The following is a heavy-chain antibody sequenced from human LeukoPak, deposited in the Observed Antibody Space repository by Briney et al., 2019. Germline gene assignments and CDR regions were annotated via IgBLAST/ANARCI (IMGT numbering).Heavy chain of an antibody. V-gene: IGHV3-9*01. D-gene: IGHD6-6*01. CDR2: VSWNSGTI. Sequence: GGSLRLSCAASGFTFDDYAMHWVRQVPGKGLEWVSVVSWNSGTIGYADSVKGRFTISRDNAKNSLYLQMNSLRAEDTALYYCAKSYSSSSRYQPFDYWGQGTLVTVSS. CDR3: AKSYSSSSRYQPFDY. CDR1: GFTFDDYA. J-gene: IGHJ4*02.